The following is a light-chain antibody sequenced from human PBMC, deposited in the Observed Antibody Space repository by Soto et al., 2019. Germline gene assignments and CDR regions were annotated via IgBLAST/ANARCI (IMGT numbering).Light chain of an antibody. CDR3: MQALQTPIT. CDR2: LGS. V-gene: IGKV2-28*01. Sequence: MTQSPLSLPVTPGEPASISCRSSQSLLHSNGYNYLDWYLQKPGQSPQLLIYLGSNRASGVPDRFSGSGSGTDFTLKISRVEAEDVGVYYCMQALQTPITFGQGTRLENK. J-gene: IGKJ5*01. CDR1: QSLLHSNGYNY.